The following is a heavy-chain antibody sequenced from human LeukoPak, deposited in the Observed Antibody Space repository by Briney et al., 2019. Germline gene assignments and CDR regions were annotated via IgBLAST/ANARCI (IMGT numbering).Heavy chain of an antibody. J-gene: IGHJ3*02. D-gene: IGHD2-2*01. Sequence: GGSLRLSCAASGFTFSDHYVDWVRQAPGKGLKWVGRARNKANSYTTEYAASVKDRFTISRDDSENSLYLQMNSLKTEDTAVYYCARVRYCSSTTCRGAFDIWGQGTMVTVSS. V-gene: IGHV3-72*01. CDR2: ARNKANSYTT. CDR1: GFTFSDHY. CDR3: ARVRYCSSTTCRGAFDI.